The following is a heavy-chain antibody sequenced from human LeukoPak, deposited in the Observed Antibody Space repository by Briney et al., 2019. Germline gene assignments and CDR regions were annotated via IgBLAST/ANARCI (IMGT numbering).Heavy chain of an antibody. CDR1: GGSVSSNSAT. CDR2: TYYRSKWYN. D-gene: IGHD6-19*01. V-gene: IGHV6-1*01. Sequence: SQTLSLTCAISGGSVSSNSATWNWIRQSPSRGLEWLGRTYYRSKWYNDYAASVKSRITIKPDTSKNQFSLQLNSVTPEDTAVYYCARDGMAVAVGYFDLWGRGTLVTVS. J-gene: IGHJ2*01. CDR3: ARDGMAVAVGYFDL.